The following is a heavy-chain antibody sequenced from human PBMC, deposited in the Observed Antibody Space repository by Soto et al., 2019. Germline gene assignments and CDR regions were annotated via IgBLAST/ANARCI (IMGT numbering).Heavy chain of an antibody. J-gene: IGHJ6*02. V-gene: IGHV3-23*01. CDR3: AKDWEGCSGRSCYFYYYYYSGMDV. Sequence: PGGSLRLSCAASGFTFSSYAMSWVRQAPGKGLEWVSAISGSGGSTYYADSVKGRFTISRDNSKNTLYLQMNSLRAEDTAVYYCAKDWEGCSGRSCYFYYYYYSGMDVWGQGTTVTVSS. CDR2: ISGSGGST. CDR1: GFTFSSYA. D-gene: IGHD2-15*01.